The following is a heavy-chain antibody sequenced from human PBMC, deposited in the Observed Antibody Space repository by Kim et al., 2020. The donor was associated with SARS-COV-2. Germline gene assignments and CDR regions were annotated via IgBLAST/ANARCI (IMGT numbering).Heavy chain of an antibody. CDR1: GGSISSGGYY. V-gene: IGHV4-31*03. D-gene: IGHD2-15*01. CDR2: IFYSGST. Sequence: SETLSLNCTVSGGSISSGGYYWSWFRQPPGKGLEWIGYIFYSGSTYYNPSLKSRVIISLDTSKNQFSLKLSSVTAADTAVYYCARRAADGGRFDYWGQGT. J-gene: IGHJ4*02. CDR3: ARRAADGGRFDY.